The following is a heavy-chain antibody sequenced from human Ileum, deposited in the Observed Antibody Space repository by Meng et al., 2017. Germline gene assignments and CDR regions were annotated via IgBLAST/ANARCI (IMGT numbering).Heavy chain of an antibody. CDR1: GLSLSASRVA. CDR2: IYWAEEI. CDR3: AHRGVGPFDN. D-gene: IGHD1-26*01. Sequence: QITLKEFGPTLMKPTQTLTLTCTVSGLSLSASRVAVGWIRQPPGKALEWLAVIYWAEEIQYSPSLKSRLTITKDTSKNQVILTMTNMDPVDTGTYYCAHRGVGPFDNWGQGTLVTVSS. J-gene: IGHJ4*02. V-gene: IGHV2-5*02.